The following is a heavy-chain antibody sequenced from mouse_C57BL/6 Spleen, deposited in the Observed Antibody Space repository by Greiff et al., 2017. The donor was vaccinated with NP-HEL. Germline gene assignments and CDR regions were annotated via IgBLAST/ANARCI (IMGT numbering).Heavy chain of an antibody. CDR1: GYTFTSYW. Sequence: VQLQQPGAELVRPGSSVKLSCKASGYTFTSYWMDWVKQRPGQGLEWIGNIYPSDSGTHYNQKFKDKATLTVDKSSSTAYMQLSRLTSEDSAVYYCARGKFAYWGQGTLVTVSA. V-gene: IGHV1-61*01. CDR3: ARGKFAY. J-gene: IGHJ3*01. CDR2: IYPSDSGT.